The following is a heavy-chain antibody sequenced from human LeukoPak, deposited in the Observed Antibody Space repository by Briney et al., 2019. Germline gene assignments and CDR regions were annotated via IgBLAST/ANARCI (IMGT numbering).Heavy chain of an antibody. CDR1: GGSISSGDYY. CDR3: ARGKYDFWSGYSPLDF. D-gene: IGHD3-3*01. V-gene: IGHV4-30-4*08. J-gene: IGHJ4*02. Sequence: PSETLSLTCTVSGGSISSGDYYWRWLRQPPGKSLEWIAYIYYSGSTYYNPSHKSRVTISGDTSKNQFSLKLSSVTAADTAVYYCARGKYDFWSGYSPLDFWGQGTLVTVSS. CDR2: IYYSGST.